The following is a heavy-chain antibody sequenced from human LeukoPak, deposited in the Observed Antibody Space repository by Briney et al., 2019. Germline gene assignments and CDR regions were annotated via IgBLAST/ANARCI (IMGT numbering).Heavy chain of an antibody. V-gene: IGHV3-30-3*01. D-gene: IGHD6-19*01. J-gene: IGHJ6*02. CDR3: ARGIAVETMYGMDV. CDR1: GFTFSSYA. CDR2: ISYDGSNK. Sequence: PGRSLRLSCAASGFTFSSYAMHWVRQAPGKGLEWVAVISYDGSNKYYADSVKGRFTISRDNSKNTLYLQMNSLRAEDTAVYYCARGIAVETMYGMDVWGQGTTVTVSS.